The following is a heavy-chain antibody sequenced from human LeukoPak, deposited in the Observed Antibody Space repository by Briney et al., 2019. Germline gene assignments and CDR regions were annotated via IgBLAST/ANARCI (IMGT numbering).Heavy chain of an antibody. Sequence: GGSLRLSCAASGFTFSSYSMNWVRQAPGKGLEWVSSISSSSSYIYYADSVKGRFTISRDNAKNSLYLQMNRLRAEDTAVYYCARDIPTHCSGGSCNGTPWFDPWGQGTLVTVSS. CDR2: ISSSSSYI. D-gene: IGHD2-15*01. V-gene: IGHV3-21*01. J-gene: IGHJ5*02. CDR1: GFTFSSYS. CDR3: ARDIPTHCSGGSCNGTPWFDP.